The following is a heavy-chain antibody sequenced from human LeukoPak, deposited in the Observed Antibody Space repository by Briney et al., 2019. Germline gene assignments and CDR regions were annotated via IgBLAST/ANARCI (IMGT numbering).Heavy chain of an antibody. CDR1: GFTFSSYA. V-gene: IGHV3-23*01. J-gene: IGHJ4*02. D-gene: IGHD4-17*01. CDR3: ARDLFMTTVTTRDY. CDR2: ISGSGGST. Sequence: PGGSLRLSCAASGFTFSSYAMSWVRQAPGKGLEWVSAISGSGGSTYYADSVKGRFTISRDNAKNSLYLQMNSLRAEDTAVYYCARDLFMTTVTTRDYWGQGTLVTVSS.